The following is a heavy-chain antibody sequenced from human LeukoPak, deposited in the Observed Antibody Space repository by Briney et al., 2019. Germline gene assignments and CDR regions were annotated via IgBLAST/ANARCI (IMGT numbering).Heavy chain of an antibody. CDR2: INPSGGST. Sequence: ASVKVSCKASGYAFTSYYMHWMRQAPGQGLEWMGIINPSGGSTSYAQKFQGRVTMTRNTSISTAYMELSSLRSEDTAVYYCARGGYYDYVWGSYPQVGTPAYWGQGTLVTVSS. CDR3: ARGGYYDYVWGSYPQVGTPAY. J-gene: IGHJ4*02. D-gene: IGHD3-16*02. V-gene: IGHV1-46*01. CDR1: GYAFTSYY.